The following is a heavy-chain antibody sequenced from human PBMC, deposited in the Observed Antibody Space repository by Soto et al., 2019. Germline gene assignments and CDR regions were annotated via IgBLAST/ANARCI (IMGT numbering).Heavy chain of an antibody. CDR3: ARVSDCSGGSCYFVYYGMDV. CDR1: GFTFSSYS. J-gene: IGHJ6*02. CDR2: ISSSSSYI. V-gene: IGHV3-21*01. Sequence: GSLRLSCAAFGFTFSSYSMNWVRQAPGKGLEWVSSISSSSSYIYYADSVKGRFTISRDNAKNSLYLQMNSLRAEDTAVYYCARVSDCSGGSCYFVYYGMDVWGQGTTVTVSS. D-gene: IGHD2-15*01.